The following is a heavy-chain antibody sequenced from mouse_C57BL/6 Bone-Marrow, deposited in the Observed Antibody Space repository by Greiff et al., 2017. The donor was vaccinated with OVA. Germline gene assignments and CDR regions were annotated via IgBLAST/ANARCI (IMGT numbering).Heavy chain of an antibody. Sequence: EVQGVESGGGLVKPGGSLKLSCAASGFTFSSYAMSWVRQTPETRLEWVATISDGGSYTYYPANVKGRFTISRDNAKNNLYLQMSHLKSEDTAMYYCARDDDSNSYYFDYWGQGTTLTVSS. D-gene: IGHD2-5*01. CDR3: ARDDDSNSYYFDY. V-gene: IGHV5-4*01. CDR1: GFTFSSYA. J-gene: IGHJ2*01. CDR2: ISDGGSYT.